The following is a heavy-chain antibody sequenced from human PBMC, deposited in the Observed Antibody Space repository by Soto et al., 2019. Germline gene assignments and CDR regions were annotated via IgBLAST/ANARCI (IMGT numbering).Heavy chain of an antibody. V-gene: IGHV3-23*01. Sequence: EVQLLESGGGFVKPGGSLRLYCEGSGFIFSSHAMSWVRQAPGKGLEWVSSVSGSGASVHLPDFLKGRFSSSRDNSKNTVYLELNNLRVDDTAVYYCAKDLPLWSGYSFSENHWGQGTLVTVSS. J-gene: IGHJ5*02. D-gene: IGHD3-3*01. CDR3: AKDLPLWSGYSFSENH. CDR1: GFIFSSHA. CDR2: VSGSGASV.